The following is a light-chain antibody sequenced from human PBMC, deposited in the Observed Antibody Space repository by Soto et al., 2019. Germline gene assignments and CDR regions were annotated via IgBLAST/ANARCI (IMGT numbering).Light chain of an antibody. Sequence: EIVLTQSPGTLSLSPGERVTLSCRASQSVSSNYLAWYQQKPGQAPRLLIYGASSRATGIPDRFSGSGSGTDLTLTISRLEPEDFAVYYCQHYGRSAYTFGQGTTLEIK. CDR2: GAS. CDR3: QHYGRSAYT. V-gene: IGKV3-20*01. CDR1: QSVSSNY. J-gene: IGKJ2*01.